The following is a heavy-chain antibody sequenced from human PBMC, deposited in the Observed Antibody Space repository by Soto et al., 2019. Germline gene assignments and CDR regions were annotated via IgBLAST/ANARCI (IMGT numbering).Heavy chain of an antibody. CDR3: TRDLNHDTGP. Sequence: EVQLVESGGGLVQPGGSLRLSCAASGFTFSGYWMTWVRQAPGKGLEGVANISPDGSEEYYVDSVEGRFTISRDNAKNSVYLQMNSLRGEDTALYYCTRDLNHDTGPWGQGTQVTVSS. V-gene: IGHV3-7*04. D-gene: IGHD2-8*02. J-gene: IGHJ5*02. CDR2: ISPDGSEE. CDR1: GFTFSGYW.